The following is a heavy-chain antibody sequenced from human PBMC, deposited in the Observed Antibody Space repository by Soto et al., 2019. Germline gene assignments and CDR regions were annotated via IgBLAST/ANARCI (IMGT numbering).Heavy chain of an antibody. CDR2: IIPIFGTA. V-gene: IGHV1-69*13. J-gene: IGHJ6*02. D-gene: IGHD3-3*01. CDR3: ARAYDFWIGYYNYYYYYGMDV. Sequence: GASVKVSCKASGGTFSSYAISWVRQAPGQGLEWMGGIIPIFGTANYAQKFQGRVTITADESTSTAYMELSSLRSEDTAVYYCARAYDFWIGYYNYYYYYGMDVWGQGTTVTAP. CDR1: GGTFSSYA.